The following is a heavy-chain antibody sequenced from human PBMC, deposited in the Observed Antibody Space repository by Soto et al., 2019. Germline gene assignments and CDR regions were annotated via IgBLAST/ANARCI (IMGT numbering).Heavy chain of an antibody. CDR2: ISGYNSNT. V-gene: IGHV1-18*01. CDR3: GRERQWEPVLY. J-gene: IGHJ4*02. Sequence: ASVKVSCKASGYTFTSCAMRWVRQAPGQGLEWMGWISGYNSNTNYAQKFEGRVTMTKDTTKSTAYLEVRSLRFDDTAVYYCGRERQWEPVLYWGQGTPVTVSS. D-gene: IGHD1-26*01. CDR1: GYTFTSCA.